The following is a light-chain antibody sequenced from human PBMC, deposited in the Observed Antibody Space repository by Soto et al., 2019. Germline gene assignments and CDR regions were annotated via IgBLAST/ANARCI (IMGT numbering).Light chain of an antibody. CDR1: ENVRTF. J-gene: IGKJ1*01. CDR3: QQHSHWPPWT. Sequence: EVVLTQSPATLSLSPGERATLSCRASENVRTFVDWYQQKPGQAPRLLIYGASNRATGIPARFSGSGSGTAFTLTISNLEHEDFAVYYCQQHSHWPPWTFGQGTRVEIQ. V-gene: IGKV3-11*01. CDR2: GAS.